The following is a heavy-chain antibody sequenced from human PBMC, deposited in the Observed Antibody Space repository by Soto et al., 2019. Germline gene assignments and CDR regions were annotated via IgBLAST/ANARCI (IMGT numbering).Heavy chain of an antibody. D-gene: IGHD3-22*01. J-gene: IGHJ5*02. CDR2: IKSKTDGGTT. CDR1: GFTFSNAW. Sequence: PGESLRLSYAASGFTFSNAWMSWVRQAPGKGLEWVGRIKSKTDGGTTDYAAPVKGRFTISRDDSKNTLYLQMNSLKAEDTAVYYCTTAAMLVVVPTWGQRILVTVSS. V-gene: IGHV3-15*01. CDR3: TTAAMLVVVPT.